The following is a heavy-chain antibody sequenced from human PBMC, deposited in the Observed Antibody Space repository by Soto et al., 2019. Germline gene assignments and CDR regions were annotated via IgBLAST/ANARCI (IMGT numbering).Heavy chain of an antibody. CDR3: ARDGDYDILTGYYIPKPDYFDY. Sequence: GASVKVSCKASGYTFTSYYMHWVRQAPGQGLEWMGIVNPSGGSTSYAQKFQGRVTMTRDTSTSTVYMELSSLRSEDTAVYYCARDGDYDILTGYYIPKPDYFDYWGQGTLVTVSS. CDR2: VNPSGGST. V-gene: IGHV1-46*01. J-gene: IGHJ4*02. CDR1: GYTFTSYY. D-gene: IGHD3-9*01.